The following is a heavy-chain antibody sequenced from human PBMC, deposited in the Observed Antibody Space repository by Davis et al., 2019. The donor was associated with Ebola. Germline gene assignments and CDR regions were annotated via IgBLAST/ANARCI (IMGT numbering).Heavy chain of an antibody. D-gene: IGHD5-18*01. CDR3: ARDPSYSYDRYFQH. Sequence: GESLKISCAASGFTFSTYAMHWVRQAPGKGLEWVAVISSEESGRNTYYADAVKGRFTISRDTSKNTLYLQMNSLRPEDTAIYYCARDPSYSYDRYFQHWGQGTLVIVSS. V-gene: IGHV3-30-3*01. CDR2: ISSEESGRNT. J-gene: IGHJ1*01. CDR1: GFTFSTYA.